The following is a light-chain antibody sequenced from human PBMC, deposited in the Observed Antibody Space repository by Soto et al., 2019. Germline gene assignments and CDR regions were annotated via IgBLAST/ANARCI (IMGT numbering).Light chain of an antibody. CDR3: QQSYSPHT. V-gene: IGKV1-39*01. Sequence: DIQMTQSPSSLSASVGDRVTITCRASQSISSYLNWYQQKPVTGPKLLIYAATCLQSWVPSRFSGSGSGTDFTLTISSLQPEDVATYYCQQSYSPHTFGRGTKLEIK. CDR1: QSISSY. J-gene: IGKJ2*01. CDR2: AAT.